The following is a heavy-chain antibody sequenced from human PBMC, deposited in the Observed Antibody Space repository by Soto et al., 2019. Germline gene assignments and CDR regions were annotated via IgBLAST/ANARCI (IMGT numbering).Heavy chain of an antibody. Sequence: PGGSLRLSCAASGFTVSSNYMSWVRQAPGKGLEWVSVIYSGGSTYYADSVKGRFTISRDNSKNTLYLQMNSLRAEDTAVYYCARAADVRYYGMDVWGQGTTVTVSS. CDR1: GFTVSSNY. J-gene: IGHJ6*02. V-gene: IGHV3-53*01. CDR2: IYSGGST. CDR3: ARAADVRYYGMDV.